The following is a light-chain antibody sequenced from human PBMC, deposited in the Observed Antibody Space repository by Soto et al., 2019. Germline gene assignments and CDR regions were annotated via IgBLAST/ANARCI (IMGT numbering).Light chain of an antibody. V-gene: IGKV1-5*01. CDR1: QTISSW. CDR2: DVP. CDR3: QQYDYSRT. Sequence: DIQMTQSPSTLSGSVGDRVTITCRASQTISSWLAWYQQKPGEAPKLLIYDVPSLETGVPSRFSGSGSGTEFSLTIRGLQPDDFATYYCQQYDYSRTFGRGTRLEI. J-gene: IGKJ5*01.